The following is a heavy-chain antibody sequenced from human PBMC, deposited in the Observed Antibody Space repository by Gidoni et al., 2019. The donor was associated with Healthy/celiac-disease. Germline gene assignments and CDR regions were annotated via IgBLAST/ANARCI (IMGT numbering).Heavy chain of an antibody. V-gene: IGHV4-38-2*02. Sequence: QVQLQESGPGLVKPSETLSLTCAVSGYSISSGYYWGWIRQPPGKGLEWIGSIYHSGSTYYNPSLKSRVTISVDTSKNQFSLKLSSVTAADTAVYYCARDDRWGNYDFWSGPTGFDPWGQGTLVTVSS. CDR3: ARDDRWGNYDFWSGPTGFDP. CDR1: GYSISSGYY. J-gene: IGHJ5*02. D-gene: IGHD3-3*01. CDR2: IYHSGST.